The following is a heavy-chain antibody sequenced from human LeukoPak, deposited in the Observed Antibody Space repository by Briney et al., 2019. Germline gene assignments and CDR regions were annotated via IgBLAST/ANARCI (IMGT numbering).Heavy chain of an antibody. CDR1: GYSFTAFY. CDR3: ARDGEYGTGSYYRGCFDY. Sequence: ASVKVSYKASGYSFTAFYIHWVRQAPGQGLEWMGWIHPRSGETNYAYKFRGRVTMTRDTSISTAYMDLGSLGSDDTAVYYCARDGEYGTGSYYRGCFDYWGQGILVTVSP. D-gene: IGHD3-10*01. CDR2: IHPRSGET. V-gene: IGHV1-2*02. J-gene: IGHJ4*02.